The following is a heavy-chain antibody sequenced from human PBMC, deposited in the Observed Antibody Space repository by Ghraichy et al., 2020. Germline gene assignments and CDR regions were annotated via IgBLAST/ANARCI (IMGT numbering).Heavy chain of an antibody. CDR2: ISGNGGST. CDR3: VKDDHSGVFDI. CDR1: GFTFSSYA. V-gene: IGHV3-64D*06. D-gene: IGHD3-10*01. Sequence: SCSASGFTFSSYAMRWVRQAPGKGLEYVSAISGNGGSTYYADSVKGRFTISRDNSKNTLDLQMSSLRAEDTAVYYCVKDDHSGVFDIWGQGTMVTVSS. J-gene: IGHJ3*02.